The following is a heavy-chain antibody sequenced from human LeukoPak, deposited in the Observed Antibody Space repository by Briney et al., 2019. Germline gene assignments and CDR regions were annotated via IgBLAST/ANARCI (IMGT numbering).Heavy chain of an antibody. Sequence: GGSLRLSCAASGFTFSSYAMSWVRQAPGKGLEWVSAISGSGGSTYYEDSVKGRFTISRDNSKNTLYLQMNSLRAEDTAVYYCAKGPRGSSGYQIDYWGQGTLVTVSS. D-gene: IGHD3-22*01. J-gene: IGHJ4*02. CDR2: ISGSGGST. CDR1: GFTFSSYA. V-gene: IGHV3-23*01. CDR3: AKGPRGSSGYQIDY.